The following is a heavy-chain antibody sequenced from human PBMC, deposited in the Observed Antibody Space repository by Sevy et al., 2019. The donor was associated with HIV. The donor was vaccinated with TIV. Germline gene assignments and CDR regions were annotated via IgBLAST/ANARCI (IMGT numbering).Heavy chain of an antibody. CDR1: GFTFSTYS. CDR2: ISSSTTSI. CDR3: AREWSIAAASTRFYYMDV. V-gene: IGHV3-21*01. D-gene: IGHD6-25*01. Sequence: GGSLRLSCEASGFTFSTYSMNWVRQAPGKGLEWVSCISSSTTSIYYGDSVKGRFTISRDNAKNSLYLQMNSLRAEDTAVYYCAREWSIAAASTRFYYMDVWGRGTTVTVSS. J-gene: IGHJ6*03.